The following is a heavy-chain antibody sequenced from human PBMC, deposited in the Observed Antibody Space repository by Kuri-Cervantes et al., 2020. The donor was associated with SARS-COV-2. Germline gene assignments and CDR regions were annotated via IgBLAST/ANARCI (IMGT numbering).Heavy chain of an antibody. CDR3: ARDLNGQLWSTGLGY. J-gene: IGHJ4*02. Sequence: GSLRLSCTVSGSSVSSGSYYWSWIRQPPGKGLEWIGYIYYNGSTNYNPSLKSRVTVSVDKSKNHFSLRLSSVTAADTAVYYCARDLNGQLWSTGLGYWGQGTLVTVSS. V-gene: IGHV4-61*03. D-gene: IGHD5-18*01. CDR2: IYYNGST. CDR1: GSSVSSGSYY.